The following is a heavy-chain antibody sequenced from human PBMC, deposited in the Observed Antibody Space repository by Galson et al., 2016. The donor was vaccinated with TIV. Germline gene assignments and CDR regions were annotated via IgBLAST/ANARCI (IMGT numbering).Heavy chain of an antibody. CDR1: GYSFTSYW. CDR3: ATVPGCSGDAYGWFDR. CDR2: IYPGDLDI. J-gene: IGHJ5*02. Sequence: QSGAEVKKPGESLKISCKGSGYSFTSYWTGWVRQMPGKGLEWMGIIYPGDLDIRYSPSFEGQVTISADKSISTAYLQWSSLKASDTAIYYCATVPGCSGDAYGWFDRWGQGTLVTVSS. V-gene: IGHV5-51*03. D-gene: IGHD5-12*01.